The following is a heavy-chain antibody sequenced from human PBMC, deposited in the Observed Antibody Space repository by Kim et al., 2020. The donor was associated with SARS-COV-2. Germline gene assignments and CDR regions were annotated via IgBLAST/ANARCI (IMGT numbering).Heavy chain of an antibody. CDR3: AKDQGYCSSTSCYPSWFDP. Sequence: GGSLRLSCAASGFTFSSYAMSWVRQAPGKGLEWVSAISGSGGSTYYADSVKGRFTISRDNSKNTLYLQMNSLRAEDTAVYYCAKDQGYCSSTSCYPSWFDPWGQGTLVTVSS. V-gene: IGHV3-23*01. CDR1: GFTFSSYA. D-gene: IGHD2-2*01. J-gene: IGHJ5*02. CDR2: ISGSGGST.